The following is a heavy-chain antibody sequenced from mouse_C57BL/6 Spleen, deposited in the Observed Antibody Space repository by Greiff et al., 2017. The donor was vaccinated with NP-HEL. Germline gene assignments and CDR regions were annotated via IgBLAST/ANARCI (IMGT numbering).Heavy chain of an antibody. Sequence: QVQLQQSGPELVKPGASVKISCKASGYAFSSSWMNWVKQRPGKGLEWIGRIYPGDGDTNYNGKFKGKATLTADKSSSTAYMQLSSLTSEDSAVYFCARWDDYLIYAMDYWGQGTSVTVSS. D-gene: IGHD2-4*01. CDR3: ARWDDYLIYAMDY. J-gene: IGHJ4*01. CDR2: IYPGDGDT. V-gene: IGHV1-82*01. CDR1: GYAFSSSW.